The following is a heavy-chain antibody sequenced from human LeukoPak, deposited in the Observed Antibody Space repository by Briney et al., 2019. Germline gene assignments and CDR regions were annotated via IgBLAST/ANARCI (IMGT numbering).Heavy chain of an antibody. J-gene: IGHJ4*02. CDR2: ISGSGDVT. D-gene: IGHD1-26*01. V-gene: IGHV3-23*01. Sequence: GGSLRLSCTVSGFTFSSYAMNWVRQAPGKGLEWVSIISGSGDVTYYADSVKGRFMVSRDNSKNILHLQMNSLRAEDTAVYYYASVQSANYYGPFDHWGQGTLVTVSS. CDR1: GFTFSSYA. CDR3: ASVQSANYYGPFDH.